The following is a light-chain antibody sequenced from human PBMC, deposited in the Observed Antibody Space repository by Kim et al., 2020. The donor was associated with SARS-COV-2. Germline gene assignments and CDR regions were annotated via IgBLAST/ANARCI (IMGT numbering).Light chain of an antibody. Sequence: DIQMTQSPSTLSASVGDRVTITCRASQRVSPWLAWYQQKPGKAPKLLISQASSLHSGVPSRFSGTGSGTDFTLPISSLQPDDFATYYCQSYNNFPLTFGGGTKLEI. V-gene: IGKV1-5*03. CDR3: QSYNNFPLT. CDR2: QAS. J-gene: IGKJ4*01. CDR1: QRVSPW.